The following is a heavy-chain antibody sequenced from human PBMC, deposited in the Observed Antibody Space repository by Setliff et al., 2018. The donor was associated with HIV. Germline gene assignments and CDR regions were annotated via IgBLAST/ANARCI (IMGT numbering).Heavy chain of an antibody. Sequence: GGSLRLSCVASKFTFRSYWMSWVRQAPGKGLESVANVKQDGTETLYVDSVKGRFTISRDNANNLVYLQMNSLRVEDTAVYFCARWGSGSYERVFDYWGQGMLVTVSS. D-gene: IGHD1-26*01. V-gene: IGHV3-7*01. CDR2: VKQDGTET. CDR3: ARWGSGSYERVFDY. CDR1: KFTFRSYW. J-gene: IGHJ4*02.